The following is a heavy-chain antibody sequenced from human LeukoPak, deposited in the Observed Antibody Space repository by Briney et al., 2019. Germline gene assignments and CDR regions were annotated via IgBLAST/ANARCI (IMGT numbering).Heavy chain of an antibody. CDR2: IYYSGST. V-gene: IGHV4-31*03. D-gene: IGHD2-21*02. J-gene: IGHJ4*02. CDR1: GGSISSGGYY. Sequence: PSETLSLTCTVSGGSISSGGYYWSWIRQHPGKGLEWIGYIYYSGSTYYNPSLKSRVTISVDTSKNQFSLKLSSVTAADTAVYYCARDLYCGGDCYPDYWGQGTLVTVSS. CDR3: ARDLYCGGDCYPDY.